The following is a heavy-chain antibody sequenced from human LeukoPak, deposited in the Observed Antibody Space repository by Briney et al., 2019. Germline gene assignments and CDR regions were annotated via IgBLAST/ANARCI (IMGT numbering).Heavy chain of an antibody. CDR2: IKQDGSEK. CDR3: ARDSSGWDDAFDI. D-gene: IGHD6-19*01. J-gene: IGHJ3*02. V-gene: IGHV3-7*01. Sequence: GGSLRLSCAASGFTFSSYWMSWVRQAPGKGLEWVANIKQDGSEKYYVDSVKGRFTISRDNAKKSLYLQMNSLRAEDTAVYYCARDSSGWDDAFDIWGQGTMVTVSS. CDR1: GFTFSSYW.